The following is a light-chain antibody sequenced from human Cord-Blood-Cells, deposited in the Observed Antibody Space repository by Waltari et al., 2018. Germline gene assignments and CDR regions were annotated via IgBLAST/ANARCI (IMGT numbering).Light chain of an antibody. CDR3: QKYHSAPRT. CDR2: AAS. Sequence: DIQMTQSPSPLSASVGDRVSLTCRASQGISNYLAWYQQKPGKVPKLLIYAASTLQSGVPSRFSGSGSGTDFTLTISSLQPEDVATYYCQKYHSAPRTFGQGTKVEIK. V-gene: IGKV1-27*01. J-gene: IGKJ1*01. CDR1: QGISNY.